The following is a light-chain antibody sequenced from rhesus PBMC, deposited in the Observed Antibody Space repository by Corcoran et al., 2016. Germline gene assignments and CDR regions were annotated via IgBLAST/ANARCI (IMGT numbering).Light chain of an antibody. CDR3: FSYAGSDTFV. Sequence: QAALTQPRSVSGSPGQSVTISCTGTSSDIGGYNYVSWYQQHPGTAPTLMIYAVNKRPSGVSDRFSGSKSGNTASLTISGLPAEDEADYYCFSYAGSDTFVFGSGTRLTVL. J-gene: IGLJ6*01. CDR1: SSDIGGYNY. V-gene: IGLV2-32*01. CDR2: AVN.